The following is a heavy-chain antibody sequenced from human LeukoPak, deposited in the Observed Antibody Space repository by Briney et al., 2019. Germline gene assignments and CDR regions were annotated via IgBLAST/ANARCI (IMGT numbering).Heavy chain of an antibody. CDR1: GFTFSSYA. V-gene: IGHV3-23*01. Sequence: PGGSLRLSCAASGFTFSSYAMSWVRQAPGKGLEWVSAISGSGGSTYYADSVKGRFTISRDNSKNTLCLQMNSLRAEDTAVYYCAKVGSGSSHYYYMDVWGKGTTVTVSS. CDR3: AKVGSGSSHYYYMDV. CDR2: ISGSGGST. D-gene: IGHD1-26*01. J-gene: IGHJ6*03.